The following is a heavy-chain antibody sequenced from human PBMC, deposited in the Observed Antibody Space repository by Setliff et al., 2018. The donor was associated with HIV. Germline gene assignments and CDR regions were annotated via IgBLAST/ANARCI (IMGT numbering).Heavy chain of an antibody. CDR1: GGSISSGNSY. CDR2: IYTSGNT. J-gene: IGHJ6*03. Sequence: SETLSLTCTVSGGSISSGNSYWSWIRQPAVKGLEWIGHIYTSGNTNYNPSLKSRVTISIDTSKNQFSLKLTSVTAADTAVYYCARDVRINTNFRLYYYYMDVWGKGTTVTVSS. CDR3: ARDVRINTNFRLYYYYMDV. D-gene: IGHD1-1*01. V-gene: IGHV4-61*09.